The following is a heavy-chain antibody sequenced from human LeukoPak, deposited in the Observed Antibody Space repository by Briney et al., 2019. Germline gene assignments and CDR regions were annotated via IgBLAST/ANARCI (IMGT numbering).Heavy chain of an antibody. J-gene: IGHJ4*02. CDR2: ISYDGSNK. Sequence: PGGSLRLSCAASGFTFSSYAMHWVRQAPGKGLEWVAVISYDGSNKYNADSVKGRFTISRDNSKNTLYLQMNSLRAEDTAVYYCARELTMVRGVIKHRSFDYWGQGTLVTVSS. V-gene: IGHV3-30*04. D-gene: IGHD3-10*01. CDR3: ARELTMVRGVIKHRSFDY. CDR1: GFTFSSYA.